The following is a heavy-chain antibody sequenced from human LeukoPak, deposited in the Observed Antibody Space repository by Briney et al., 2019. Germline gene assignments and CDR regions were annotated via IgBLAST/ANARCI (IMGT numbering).Heavy chain of an antibody. CDR1: GFTFTTNS. Sequence: ASLKVSCKASGFTFTTNSGISWMRQAPGQGLEWMGWINIYNGNTNYAQKIQDRITMSTDTSTNTAYMELGSLRSDDTAVYYCAKDGPPWSDALDIWGQGTMVTVSS. CDR2: INIYNGNT. V-gene: IGHV1-18*01. CDR3: AKDGPPWSDALDI. J-gene: IGHJ3*02. D-gene: IGHD3-3*01.